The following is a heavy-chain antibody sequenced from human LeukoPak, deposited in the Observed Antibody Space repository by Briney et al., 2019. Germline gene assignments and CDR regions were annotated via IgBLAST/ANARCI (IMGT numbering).Heavy chain of an antibody. CDR2: IRGSGGGT. Sequence: GGSLRLSCAASGFIFSNYALMWLRQSPGKGLEWVSAIRGSGGGTFYADSVKGRFTISRDNSKNTLYLQMNGLRAEDTAVYYCARDPNGDYICAFDMWGRGTLVTVSS. CDR3: ARDPNGDYICAFDM. V-gene: IGHV3-23*01. J-gene: IGHJ3*02. D-gene: IGHD4-17*01. CDR1: GFIFSNYA.